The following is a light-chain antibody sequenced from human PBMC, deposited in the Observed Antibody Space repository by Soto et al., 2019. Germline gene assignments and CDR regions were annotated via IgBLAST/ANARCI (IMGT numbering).Light chain of an antibody. J-gene: IGKJ4*01. CDR1: QSISSY. CDR2: DAS. V-gene: IGKV1-5*01. CDR3: QQYKSYPLT. Sequence: DIQMTQSPSSLSASVGDRVTITCRASQSISSYLNWYQQKPGKAPKLLIYDASRLESGVPSRFSGSGSGTEFTLTISSVQPDDFATYYCQQYKSYPLTFGGGTKVDIK.